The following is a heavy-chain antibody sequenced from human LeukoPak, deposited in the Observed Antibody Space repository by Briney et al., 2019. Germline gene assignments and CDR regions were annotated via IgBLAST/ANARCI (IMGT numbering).Heavy chain of an antibody. CDR2: IKSKTDGGTT. CDR3: TTDPTRIVVVVAALDY. Sequence: GGSLRLSCAVSGFTFSNAWMSWVRQAPGKGLEWVGRIKSKTDGGTTDYAAPVKGRFTISRDDSKNTLYLQMNSLKTEDTAVYYCTTDPTRIVVVVAALDYWGQGTLVTVSS. V-gene: IGHV3-15*01. J-gene: IGHJ4*02. CDR1: GFTFSNAW. D-gene: IGHD2-15*01.